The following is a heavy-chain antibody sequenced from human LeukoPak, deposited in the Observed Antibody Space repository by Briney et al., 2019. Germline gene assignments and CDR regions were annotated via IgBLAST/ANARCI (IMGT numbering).Heavy chain of an antibody. CDR1: GYTFTTYG. J-gene: IGHJ4*02. D-gene: IGHD2-2*02. Sequence: ASVKVSCKASGYTFTTYGIRWLRQARGQGLEWMGWISGYNGNTNYEQKFQGRVTMTTDTSTSTAYMELWTLRSDDTAVYYCARTCSASSTNCYTDFWGQGTLVTVSS. CDR3: ARTCSASSTNCYTDF. V-gene: IGHV1-18*01. CDR2: ISGYNGNT.